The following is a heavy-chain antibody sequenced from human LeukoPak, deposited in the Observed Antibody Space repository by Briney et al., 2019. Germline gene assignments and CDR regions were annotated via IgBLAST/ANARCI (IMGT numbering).Heavy chain of an antibody. CDR3: ARARSDNTVNWFDP. CDR2: MNAENGNT. CDR1: GYTFTSYD. J-gene: IGHJ5*02. Sequence: ASVKVSCKPSGYTFTSYDINWLRQATGQGVEWMGWMNAENGNTGYAQKFQGSVTMTRNTAISTAYMELSSLRSDDTAVYYCARARSDNTVNWFDPWGQGALVTVSS. D-gene: IGHD4-17*01. V-gene: IGHV1-8*01.